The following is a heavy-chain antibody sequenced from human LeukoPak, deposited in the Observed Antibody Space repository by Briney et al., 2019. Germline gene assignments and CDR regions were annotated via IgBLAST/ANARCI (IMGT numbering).Heavy chain of an antibody. V-gene: IGHV3-48*04. D-gene: IGHD1-26*01. CDR3: ASGMRVGPNI. J-gene: IGHJ4*02. Sequence: GGSLRLTCTASGFTFGPYTMNWVRQAPGKGLEWVSYISSSSDTIYYADSVKGRFTISRDNAKNSLYLQMYSLRAEDTAVYYCASGMRVGPNIWGQGTLVTVSS. CDR1: GFTFGPYT. CDR2: ISSSSDTI.